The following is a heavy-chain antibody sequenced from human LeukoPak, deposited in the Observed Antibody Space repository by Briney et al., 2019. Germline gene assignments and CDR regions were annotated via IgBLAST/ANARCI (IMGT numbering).Heavy chain of an antibody. D-gene: IGHD1-26*01. V-gene: IGHV3-49*04. CDR1: GFTFSSYA. CDR3: TRDISIVGATYFDY. Sequence: GGSLRLSCAASGFTFSSYAMSWVRQAPGKGLEWVGFSRSKAYGGTTEYAASVKGRFTISRDDSKSIAYLQLNSLKTEDTAVYYCTRDISIVGATYFDYWGQGTLVTVSS. J-gene: IGHJ4*02. CDR2: SRSKAYGGTT.